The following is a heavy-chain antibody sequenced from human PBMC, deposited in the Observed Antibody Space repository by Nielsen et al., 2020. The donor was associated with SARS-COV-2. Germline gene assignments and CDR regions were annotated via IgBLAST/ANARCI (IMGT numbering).Heavy chain of an antibody. CDR3: ARLMWYYDGSGYYWDY. CDR2: IYPGDSDT. V-gene: IGHV5-51*01. D-gene: IGHD3-22*01. J-gene: IGHJ4*02. CDR1: GYTFTTYW. Sequence: GESLKISCKASGYTFTTYWIGWVRQMPGKGLEWMGIIYPGDSDTRYSPSFQGQVTISADKSISTAYLQWSSLKASDTAMYYCARLMWYYDGSGYYWDYWGQGTLVTVSS.